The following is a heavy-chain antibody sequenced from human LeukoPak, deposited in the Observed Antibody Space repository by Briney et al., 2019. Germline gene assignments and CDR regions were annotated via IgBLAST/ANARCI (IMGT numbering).Heavy chain of an antibody. V-gene: IGHV3-48*03. Sequence: GGSLRLSCAASGITFSSYGMSWVRQAPGKGLEWVSYISSSGSTIYYADSVKGRFTISRDNAKNSLYLQMNSLRAEDTAVYYCAHSGNGIAVAGTWFDPWGQGTLVTVSS. CDR3: AHSGNGIAVAGTWFDP. D-gene: IGHD6-19*01. CDR2: ISSSGSTI. CDR1: GITFSSYG. J-gene: IGHJ5*02.